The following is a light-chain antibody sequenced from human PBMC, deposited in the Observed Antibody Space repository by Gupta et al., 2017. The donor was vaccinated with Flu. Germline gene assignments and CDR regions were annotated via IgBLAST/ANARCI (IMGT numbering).Light chain of an antibody. V-gene: IGKV4-1*01. CDR3: HQDYSLWT. CDR2: WAS. CDR1: QSVLFSSNNKNY. J-gene: IGKJ1*01. Sequence: DIVMTQSPDSLAVSLGERATINCKSSQSVLFSSNNKNYLAWYQQKPVQPPTLIIHWASNRESGVPDRFSGRGCVKDFTLTSSRRQDEDVAVYYVHQDYSLWTFGQGTKVEIK.